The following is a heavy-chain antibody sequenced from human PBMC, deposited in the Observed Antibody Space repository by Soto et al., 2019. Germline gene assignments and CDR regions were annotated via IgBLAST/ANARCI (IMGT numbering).Heavy chain of an antibody. Sequence: SETLSLTCTVSGGSISSYYWSWIRQPPGKGLEWIGYIYYSGSTNYNPSLKSRVTISVDMSKNQFSLKLSSVTAADTAVYYCASRHDYGDYEAAEGPLRFDYWGQGTLVTVSS. D-gene: IGHD4-17*01. V-gene: IGHV4-59*08. J-gene: IGHJ4*02. CDR3: ASRHDYGDYEAAEGPLRFDY. CDR2: IYYSGST. CDR1: GGSISSYY.